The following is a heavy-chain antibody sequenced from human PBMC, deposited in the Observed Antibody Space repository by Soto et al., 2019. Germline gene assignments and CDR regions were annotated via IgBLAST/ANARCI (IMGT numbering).Heavy chain of an antibody. CDR3: GKVLEAATRHTDMDY. V-gene: IGHV4-39*01. Sequence: PAETLYLTFSVSGASMTSRTSFWGWMRQPPGKGLEVIGSAYTTGGTTYSTAIKRRDTISVDKSKNQFSLKEATVTDADTAVYYWGKVLEAATRHTDMDYWGQGTPVTVSS. CDR2: AYTTGGT. J-gene: IGHJ4*02. CDR1: GASMTSRTSF. D-gene: IGHD2-15*01.